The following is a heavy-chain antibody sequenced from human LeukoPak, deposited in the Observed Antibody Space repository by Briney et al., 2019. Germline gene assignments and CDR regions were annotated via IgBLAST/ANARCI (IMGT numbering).Heavy chain of an antibody. Sequence: PGGSLRLSCATSGFTLRRYDMHWVRQATGKGLEWVSAIGSAGDTYYPGSVKGRFTTSRDDAENSLYLQMNSLRAGDTAVYYCVRGIGNYYDSGASNSWGQGTLVTVSS. CDR3: VRGIGNYYDSGASNS. V-gene: IGHV3-13*04. CDR2: IGSAGDT. J-gene: IGHJ4*02. D-gene: IGHD3-10*01. CDR1: GFTLRRYD.